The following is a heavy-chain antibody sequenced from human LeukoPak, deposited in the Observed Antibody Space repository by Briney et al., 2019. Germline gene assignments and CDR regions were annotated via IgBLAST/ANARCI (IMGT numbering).Heavy chain of an antibody. CDR3: ARNSGSYYGYWYFDL. CDR2: IYYSGST. CDR1: GGSISSSSYY. D-gene: IGHD1-26*01. V-gene: IGHV4-39*01. Sequence: SETLSLTCTVSGGSISSSSYYWGWIRQPPGKGLEWIGSIYYSGSTYYNPSLKSRVTISVDTSKNQFSLKLSSVTAADTAVYYCARNSGSYYGYWYFDLWGRGTLVTVSS. J-gene: IGHJ2*01.